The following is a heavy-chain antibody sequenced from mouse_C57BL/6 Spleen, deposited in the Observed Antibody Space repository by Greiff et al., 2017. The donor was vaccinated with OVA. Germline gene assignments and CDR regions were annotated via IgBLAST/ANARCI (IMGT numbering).Heavy chain of an antibody. V-gene: IGHV1-59*01. D-gene: IGHD4-1*01. CDR2: IDPSDSYT. CDR1: GYTFTSYW. CDR3: AREETGTSLDY. J-gene: IGHJ2*01. Sequence: VQLQQPGAELVRPGTSVKLSCKASGYTFTSYWMHWVKQRPGQGLEWIGVIDPSDSYTNYNQKFKGKATLTVDTSSSTAYMQLSSLTSEDSAVYYCAREETGTSLDYWGQGTTLTVSS.